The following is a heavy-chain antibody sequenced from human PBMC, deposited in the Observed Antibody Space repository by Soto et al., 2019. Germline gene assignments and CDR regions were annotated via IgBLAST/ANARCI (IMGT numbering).Heavy chain of an antibody. V-gene: IGHV1-69*12. CDR3: ARGGTTVTANGMDV. J-gene: IGHJ6*02. CDR1: GGTFSSYA. CDR2: IIPIFGTA. D-gene: IGHD4-17*01. Sequence: QVQLVQSGAEVKKPGSSVKVSCKASGGTFSSYAISWVRQAPGQGLEWMGGIIPIFGTANYAQKFQGRVTITADEXXRTAYMERSSLRSEDTAVYCCARGGTTVTANGMDVWGQGTTVTVSS.